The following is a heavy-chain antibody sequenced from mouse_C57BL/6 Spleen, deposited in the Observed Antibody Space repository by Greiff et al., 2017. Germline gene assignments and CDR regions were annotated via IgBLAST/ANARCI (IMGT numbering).Heavy chain of an antibody. J-gene: IGHJ2*01. CDR1: GYSFTGYY. Sequence: EVQLQQSGPELVKPGASVKISCKASGYSFTGYYMNWVKQSPEKSLEWIGEINPSTGGTTYNQKFKAKATLTVDKSSSTAYMQLKSLTSEDSAVYYCARGNYFGYWGKGTTLTVSS. V-gene: IGHV1-42*01. CDR2: INPSTGGT. CDR3: ARGNYFGY.